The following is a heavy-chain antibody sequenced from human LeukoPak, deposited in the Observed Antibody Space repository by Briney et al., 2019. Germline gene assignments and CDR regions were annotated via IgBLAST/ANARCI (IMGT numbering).Heavy chain of an antibody. CDR2: INWNGGST. Sequence: AGGSLRLSCAASGFTFSSYWMSWVRQAPGKGLEWVSGINWNGGSTGYADSVKGRFTISRDNAKNSLYLQMNSLRAEDTALYYCAREREMATVYYFDYWGQGTLVTVSS. V-gene: IGHV3-20*04. CDR1: GFTFSSYW. J-gene: IGHJ4*02. CDR3: AREREMATVYYFDY. D-gene: IGHD5-24*01.